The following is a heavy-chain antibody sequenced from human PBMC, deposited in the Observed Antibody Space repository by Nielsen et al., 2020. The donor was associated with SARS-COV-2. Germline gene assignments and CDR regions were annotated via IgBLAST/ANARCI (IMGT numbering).Heavy chain of an antibody. CDR3: AKEGIVVVPAAIDYYYYYHMDV. J-gene: IGHJ6*03. CDR2: ISYDGSNK. Sequence: GESLKISCAASGFTFSSYGMHWVRQAPGKGLEWVAVISYDGSNKYYADSVKGRFTISRDNSKNTLYLQMNSLRAEDTAVYYCAKEGIVVVPAAIDYYYYYHMDVWGKGTTVTVSS. D-gene: IGHD2-2*01. CDR1: GFTFSSYG. V-gene: IGHV3-30*18.